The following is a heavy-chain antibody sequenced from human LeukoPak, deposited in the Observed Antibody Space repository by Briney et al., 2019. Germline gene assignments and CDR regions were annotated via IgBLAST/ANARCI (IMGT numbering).Heavy chain of an antibody. CDR1: GFTFSSYW. V-gene: IGHV3-7*01. J-gene: IGHJ6*02. D-gene: IGHD3-3*01. Sequence: GGSLRLSCAASGFTFSSYWMSWVRQALGKGLEWVANIKQDGSEKYYVDSVKGRFTISRDNAKNSLYLQMNSLRAEDTAVYYCARDTRITIFGVVTPYGMDVWGQGTTVTVSS. CDR3: ARDTRITIFGVVTPYGMDV. CDR2: IKQDGSEK.